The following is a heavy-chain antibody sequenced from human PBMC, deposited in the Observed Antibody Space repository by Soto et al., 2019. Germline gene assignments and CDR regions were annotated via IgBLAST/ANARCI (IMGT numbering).Heavy chain of an antibody. Sequence: PSETLSLTCTVSGGSISSYYWSWIRQPPGKGLEWIGYIYYSGSTNYNPSLKSRVTISVDTSKNQFSLKLSSVTAADTAVYYCARRVAGFFDIWGQGTMVTVSS. CDR3: ARRVAGFFDI. D-gene: IGHD6-19*01. V-gene: IGHV4-59*08. J-gene: IGHJ3*02. CDR1: GGSISSYY. CDR2: IYYSGST.